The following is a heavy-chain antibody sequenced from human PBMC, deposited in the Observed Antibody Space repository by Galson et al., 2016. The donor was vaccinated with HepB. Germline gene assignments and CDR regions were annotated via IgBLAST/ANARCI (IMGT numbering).Heavy chain of an antibody. J-gene: IGHJ5*01. CDR3: ARVRSSSWFAS. Sequence: SLRLSCAASGFSFSGHGMHWLRQAPGKGLEWVAAIWHDGTNENYAASVKGRFSISRDNSKSMLYLQMDSLRVEDIAVYYCARVRSSSWFASWGQGTLVTVS. CDR1: GFSFSGHG. V-gene: IGHV3-33*01. D-gene: IGHD6-13*01. CDR2: IWHDGTNE.